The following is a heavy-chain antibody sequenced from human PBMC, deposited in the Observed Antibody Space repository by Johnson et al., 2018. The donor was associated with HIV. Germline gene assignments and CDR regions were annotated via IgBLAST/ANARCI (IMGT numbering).Heavy chain of an antibody. CDR2: IYSGGST. D-gene: IGHD6-13*01. V-gene: IGHV3-53*01. CDR1: GFIVSSNY. Sequence: VQPVESGGGLIQPGGSLRLSCAASGFIVSSNYMTWVRQAPGKGLEWVSFIYSGGSTYFADSVKGRFTISRDNSKNTLYLQMNSLRAEDTAVYYRARSLLAAADAFDIWGQGTMVTVSS. CDR3: ARSLLAAADAFDI. J-gene: IGHJ3*02.